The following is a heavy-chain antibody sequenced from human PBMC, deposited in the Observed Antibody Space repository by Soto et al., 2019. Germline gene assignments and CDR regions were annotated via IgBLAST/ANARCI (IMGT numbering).Heavy chain of an antibody. Sequence: EVQLLESGGGLVQPGGALRLSCAASGFTFDTYAMTWVLLAPGKGLAWVSGVSDGGDNTYYAASVKGRFTISRDKSKNPLYLQMNSLRAEDTATYACAKTYRRDLQPLPYNWLDPWGQVTPVTVSS. V-gene: IGHV3-23*01. CDR2: VSDGGDNT. CDR1: GFTFDTYA. CDR3: AKTYRRDLQPLPYNWLDP. D-gene: IGHD6-13*01. J-gene: IGHJ5*02.